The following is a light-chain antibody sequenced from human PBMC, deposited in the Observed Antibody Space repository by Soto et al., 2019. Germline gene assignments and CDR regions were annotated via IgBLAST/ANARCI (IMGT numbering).Light chain of an antibody. CDR2: DIS. CDR1: QTVSRN. Sequence: EVVITQSPSTLSVSPGERAILSCRASQTVSRNLAWYQQRPGQAPRLLIYDISNRATGVPARFSGSGSETEFTLTIRSLQSEDFAVYYCQQYSKWPITFGQGTRLEIK. CDR3: QQYSKWPIT. V-gene: IGKV3-15*01. J-gene: IGKJ5*01.